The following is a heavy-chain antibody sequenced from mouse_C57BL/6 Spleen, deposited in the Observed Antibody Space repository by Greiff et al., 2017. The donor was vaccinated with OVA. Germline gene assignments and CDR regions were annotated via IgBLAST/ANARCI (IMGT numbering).Heavy chain of an antibody. Sequence: VQLQQSGAELARPGASVKLSCKASGYTFTSYTMHWVKQRPGQGLEWIGYINPCSGYTKYNQKFKDKATLTVDKSYSTAYMQLSSLTSEDSAGCCCAGSSYAMDYWGQGTSVTVSA. CDR3: AGSSYAMDY. V-gene: IGHV1-4*01. CDR2: INPCSGYT. CDR1: GYTFTSYT. J-gene: IGHJ4*01. D-gene: IGHD1-1*01.